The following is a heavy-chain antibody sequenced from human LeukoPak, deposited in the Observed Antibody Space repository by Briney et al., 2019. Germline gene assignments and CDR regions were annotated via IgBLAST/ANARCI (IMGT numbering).Heavy chain of an antibody. Sequence: PGGSLRLSCTASGFTFSSYAMHWVRQAPGKGLEWVAVISYDGSNKYYADSVKGRFTISRDNSKNTLYLQMNSLRAEDTAVYYCARDGRYCSGGSCYNLYYYYGMDVWGQGTTVTVSS. CDR2: ISYDGSNK. D-gene: IGHD2-15*01. V-gene: IGHV3-30-3*01. CDR3: ARDGRYCSGGSCYNLYYYYGMDV. CDR1: GFTFSSYA. J-gene: IGHJ6*02.